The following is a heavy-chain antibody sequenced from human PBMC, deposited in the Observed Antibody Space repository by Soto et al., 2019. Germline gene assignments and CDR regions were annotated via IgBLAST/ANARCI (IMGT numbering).Heavy chain of an antibody. CDR3: SRDVVVGATGLNY. V-gene: IGHV3-7*01. CDR1: GFTFSNYW. Sequence: PGGSLRLSCAASGFTFSNYWMTWVRQAPGKGLEWVANIKEDGSEKHYVDSVKGRFTISRDNANNSLYLQMNSLRVEDTAVYFCSRDVVVGATGLNYWGQGAMVTVCS. D-gene: IGHD1-26*01. CDR2: IKEDGSEK. J-gene: IGHJ4*02.